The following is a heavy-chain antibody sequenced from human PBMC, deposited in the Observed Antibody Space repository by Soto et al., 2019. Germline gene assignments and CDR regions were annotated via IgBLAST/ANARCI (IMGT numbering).Heavy chain of an antibody. V-gene: IGHV3-48*02. D-gene: IGHD6-19*01. CDR3: VRDKEAGSSSY. CDR1: VFTFSDYW. J-gene: IGHJ4*02. Sequence: PGGSMILSCAASVFTFSDYWVGWLRQAPGKGLEWVAYMSSSGRTMYNGDSVKGRFTISRDNAKNSLYLQMNSLRDEDAAVYYCVRDKEAGSSSYWGLGTLVTVSS. CDR2: MSSSGRTM.